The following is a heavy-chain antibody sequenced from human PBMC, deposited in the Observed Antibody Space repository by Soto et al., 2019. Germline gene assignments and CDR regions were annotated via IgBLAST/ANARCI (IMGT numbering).Heavy chain of an antibody. CDR2: IYYSGST. V-gene: IGHV4-30-4*01. J-gene: IGHJ4*02. CDR3: ARDSVRSDSSGYTHRFDY. Sequence: QVQLQESGPGLVKPSQTLSLTCTVSGGSISSNDYYWSWIRQPPGKGLEWIGYIYYSGSTYYSPSLESRVTMSVDTSKNQFSLKLSSLTAADTAVYYCARDSVRSDSSGYTHRFDYWGQGTLVIVSS. CDR1: GGSISSNDYY. D-gene: IGHD3-22*01.